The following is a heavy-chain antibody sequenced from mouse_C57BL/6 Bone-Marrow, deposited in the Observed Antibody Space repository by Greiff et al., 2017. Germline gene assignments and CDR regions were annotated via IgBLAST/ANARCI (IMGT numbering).Heavy chain of an antibody. CDR2: IDHANGNT. CDR3: ARYEDDYDGAWFAY. Sequence: VQLQQSVAELVRPGASVKLSCTASGFNIKNTYMHWVKQRPEQGLEWIGRIDHANGNTKYAQKFQGKATITADNSSNPSYLQLSSLTSEDTAIYYFARYEDDYDGAWFAYWGQGTLVTVSA. V-gene: IGHV14-3*01. D-gene: IGHD2-4*01. CDR1: GFNIKNTY. J-gene: IGHJ3*01.